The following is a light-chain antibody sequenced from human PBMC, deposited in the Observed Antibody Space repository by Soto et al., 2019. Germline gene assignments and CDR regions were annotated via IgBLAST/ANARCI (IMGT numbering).Light chain of an antibody. Sequence: EIVMTQSPDTLSVSPGESATLSCRATQSVSSNLAWYQQKPGQAPRLLIYGASTRATGIPARFSGSGSGTEFTVTISSLQSEDLAVYYCQQYSNWPLTFGGGTKVEIK. CDR2: GAS. J-gene: IGKJ4*01. CDR3: QQYSNWPLT. V-gene: IGKV3-15*01. CDR1: QSVSSN.